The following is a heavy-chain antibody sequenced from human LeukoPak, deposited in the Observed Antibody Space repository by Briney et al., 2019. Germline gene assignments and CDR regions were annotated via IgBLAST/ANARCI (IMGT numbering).Heavy chain of an antibody. CDR1: GYSFTSYY. CDR3: ALVTSAPG. Sequence: ASVKVSCTTSGYSFTSYYTHWVRQDPGQGLEWMGIINPSGGSTSYAQNLQGRVTMTTDTSTSTAYMELRSLRSDDTAVYFCALVTSAPGWGQGTLVTVSS. D-gene: IGHD1-14*01. J-gene: IGHJ4*02. V-gene: IGHV1-46*01. CDR2: INPSGGST.